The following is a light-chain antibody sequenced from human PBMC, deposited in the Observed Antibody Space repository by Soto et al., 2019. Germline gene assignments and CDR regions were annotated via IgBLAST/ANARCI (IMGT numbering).Light chain of an antibody. J-gene: IGKJ3*01. V-gene: IGKV3-15*01. CDR1: ESIHGN. CDR3: QHYSNWPPT. CDR2: YAS. Sequence: EMVMTQSPATLSVSPGERVALSCMASESIHGNLAWYQQKPGQGPSLLIYYASTRVTGVPDRFSGSGSGTEFTLTISSLQSEDFGVYYCQHYSNWPPTFGPGTKVEIK.